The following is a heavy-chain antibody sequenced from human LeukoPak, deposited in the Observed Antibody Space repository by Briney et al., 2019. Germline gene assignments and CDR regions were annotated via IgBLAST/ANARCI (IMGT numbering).Heavy chain of an antibody. CDR2: INPNSGGT. D-gene: IGHD3-22*01. CDR1: GYTFTCYY. J-gene: IGHJ4*02. CDR3: ARVAYDPGTYYYDSSGYYYFDY. V-gene: IGHV1-2*02. Sequence: ASVKVSCKASGYTFTCYYMHWVRQAPGQGLEWMGWINPNSGGTNYAQKFQGRVTMTRDTSISTAYMELSRLRSDDTAVYYCARVAYDPGTYYYDSSGYYYFDYWGQGTLVTVSS.